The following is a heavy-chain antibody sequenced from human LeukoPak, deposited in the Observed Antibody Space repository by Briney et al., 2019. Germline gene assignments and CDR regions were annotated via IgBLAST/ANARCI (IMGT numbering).Heavy chain of an antibody. CDR3: ARVGLYSSGWSP. CDR2: ISYDGSNK. D-gene: IGHD6-19*01. V-gene: IGHV3-30-3*01. Sequence: GGSLRLSCAASGFTFSSYAMHWVRQAPGKGLEWVAVISYDGSNKYYADSVKGRFTISRDNAENTLYLQMNSLRAEDTAVYYCARVGLYSSGWSPWGQGTLVTVSS. CDR1: GFTFSSYA. J-gene: IGHJ5*02.